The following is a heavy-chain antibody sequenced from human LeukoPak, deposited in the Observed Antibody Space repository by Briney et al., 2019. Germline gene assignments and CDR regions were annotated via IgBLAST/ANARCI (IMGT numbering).Heavy chain of an antibody. J-gene: IGHJ4*02. Sequence: ASVKVSCTASGYTFTTYSMHWVRHSHGQGIEWMGIINPSGGSTIYSQKFQGRVTMTRDTSTSTVYMELSSLRSEDTAVYYCARVYSSGPFDSWGQGTLVTVSS. V-gene: IGHV1-46*01. D-gene: IGHD5-18*01. CDR3: ARVYSSGPFDS. CDR1: GYTFTTYS. CDR2: INPSGGST.